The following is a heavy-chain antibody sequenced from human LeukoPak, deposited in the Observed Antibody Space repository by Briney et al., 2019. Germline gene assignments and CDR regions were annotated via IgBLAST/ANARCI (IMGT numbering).Heavy chain of an antibody. CDR2: ISSNGGRT. J-gene: IGHJ1*01. V-gene: IGHV3-64*01. Sequence: GSLRPSCAASGLTSRTYGMQWVSPAPRGVPEYDSAISSNGGRTYYEYYVKVRFTISRDNTRNMLYLQMGSLRAEDMDVYYCATYYYDSGGFHFHHWGQGTLVTVSS. CDR3: ATYYYDSGGFHFHH. D-gene: IGHD3-22*01. CDR1: GLTSRTYG.